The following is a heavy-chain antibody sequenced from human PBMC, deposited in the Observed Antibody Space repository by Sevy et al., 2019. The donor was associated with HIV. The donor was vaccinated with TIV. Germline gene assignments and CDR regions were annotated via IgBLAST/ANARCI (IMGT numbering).Heavy chain of an antibody. Sequence: SETLSLTCTFSGGSISGFYWNWIRQPPGKGLEWIGYIYYTGSTNYNPSVGSRVTISVDTSKNYFSLKLSCVTAADTAVYYCARLAGGSYYEFDDWGQGTLVTVSS. V-gene: IGHV4-59*12. D-gene: IGHD2-15*01. CDR1: GGSISGFY. CDR2: IYYTGST. J-gene: IGHJ4*02. CDR3: ARLAGGSYYEFDD.